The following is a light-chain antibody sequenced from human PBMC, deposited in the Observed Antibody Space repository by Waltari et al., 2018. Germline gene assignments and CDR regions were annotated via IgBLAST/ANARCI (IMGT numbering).Light chain of an antibody. CDR2: DAS. V-gene: IGLV2-14*03. Sequence: QSALTQPASVSGSPGQSITISCTVTSSDVGGYNYVSWYQQHPGKAPNFLIYDASNRPSGVSTRVSGSKSGNTASLTSSGLQAEDEADDYCSSYTSSYTYVFGTGTKVTVL. J-gene: IGLJ1*01. CDR1: SSDVGGYNY. CDR3: SSYTSSYTYV.